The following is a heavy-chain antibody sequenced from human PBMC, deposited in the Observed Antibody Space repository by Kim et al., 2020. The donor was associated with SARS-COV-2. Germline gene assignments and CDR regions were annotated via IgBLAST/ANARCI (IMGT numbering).Heavy chain of an antibody. CDR2: ISYDGSNK. D-gene: IGHD3-3*01. CDR1: GFTFSSYG. J-gene: IGHJ6*02. CDR3: AKSPHHYDFWSGYLVPPDYYYYGMDV. V-gene: IGHV3-30*18. Sequence: GGSLRLSCAASGFTFSSYGMHWVRQAPGKGLEWVAVISYDGSNKYYADSVKGRFTISRDNSKNTLYLQMNSLRAEDTAVYYCAKSPHHYDFWSGYLVPPDYYYYGMDVWGQGTTVTVSS.